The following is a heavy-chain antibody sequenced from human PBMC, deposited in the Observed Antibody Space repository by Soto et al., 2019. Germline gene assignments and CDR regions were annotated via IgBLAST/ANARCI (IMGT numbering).Heavy chain of an antibody. CDR1: GATFSSNA. Sequence: QVQLVQSGAEVKKPGSSVTVSCKASGATFSSNAISWVRQAPGQGLEWMGGILPILGTADYAQKFQGRVTITADKSTSTAYMEMTSLRSEDTAVYYCARDLVTVADIPRHYHYGMDVWGHGTTVTVSS. D-gene: IGHD6-19*01. CDR2: ILPILGTA. V-gene: IGHV1-69*06. CDR3: ARDLVTVADIPRHYHYGMDV. J-gene: IGHJ6*02.